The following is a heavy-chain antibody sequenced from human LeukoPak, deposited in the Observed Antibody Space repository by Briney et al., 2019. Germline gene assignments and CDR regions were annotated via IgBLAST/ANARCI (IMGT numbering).Heavy chain of an antibody. CDR3: ARDRNYYGSGSYYMDY. CDR1: GFTFSYYY. J-gene: IGHJ4*02. CDR2: IRSRDTTI. D-gene: IGHD3-10*01. Sequence: GGSLRLSCAASGFTFSYYYMSWIRQAPGKGLEWVSYIRSRDTTIYYADSVKGRFTISRDNAKNSLYLQMNSLRAEDTAVYYCARDRNYYGSGSYYMDYWGQGTLVTVSS. V-gene: IGHV3-11*01.